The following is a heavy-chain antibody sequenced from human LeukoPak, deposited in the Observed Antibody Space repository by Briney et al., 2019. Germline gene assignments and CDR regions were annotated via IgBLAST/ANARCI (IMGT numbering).Heavy chain of an antibody. CDR2: IIPIFGIA. Sequence: PVKVSCKASGGTFGSYAISWVRQAPGQGLEWMGRIIPIFGIANYAQKFQGRVTITADKSTSTAYMELSSLRSEDTAVYYCARWYCGGDCSIVDAFDIWGQGTMVTVSS. CDR1: GGTFGSYA. V-gene: IGHV1-69*04. J-gene: IGHJ3*02. CDR3: ARWYCGGDCSIVDAFDI. D-gene: IGHD2-21*02.